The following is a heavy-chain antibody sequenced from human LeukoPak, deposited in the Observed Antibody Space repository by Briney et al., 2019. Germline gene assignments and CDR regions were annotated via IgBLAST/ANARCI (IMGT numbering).Heavy chain of an antibody. D-gene: IGHD5-12*01. Sequence: GGSLRLSCAASGITFSSFWMSCVRQAPGKGLEWVANIKQDGSEKYYVDSVKGRFTISRDNAENSLYLQMNSLRAEDTAVYYCARPIVATNLDYWGQGTLVTVSS. CDR1: GITFSSFW. J-gene: IGHJ4*02. CDR2: IKQDGSEK. CDR3: ARPIVATNLDY. V-gene: IGHV3-7*05.